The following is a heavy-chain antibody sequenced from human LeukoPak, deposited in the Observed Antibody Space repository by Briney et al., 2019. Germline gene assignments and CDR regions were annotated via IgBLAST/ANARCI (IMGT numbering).Heavy chain of an antibody. D-gene: IGHD2-2*02. CDR1: GFTFGDYA. J-gene: IGHJ5*01. CDR3: AKHTASDS. V-gene: IGHV3-49*04. Sequence: PGGSLRLSCSASGFTFGDYAMTWVRQAPGKGLEWVGFIRSKTYGGTADYAASVKGRFTISRDDSKSIAYLQMNSLRTDDTAFYYCAKHTASDSWGHGTLVTVSS. CDR2: IRSKTYGGTA.